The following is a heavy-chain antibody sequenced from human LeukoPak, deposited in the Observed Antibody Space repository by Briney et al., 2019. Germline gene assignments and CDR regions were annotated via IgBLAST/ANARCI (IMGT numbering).Heavy chain of an antibody. CDR1: GYSFTTYG. V-gene: IGHV1-18*01. CDR3: ARDPRTVWPTNSDNWFDP. J-gene: IGHJ5*02. D-gene: IGHD2-8*02. CDR2: INPFNGNT. Sequence: ASVKVSAKASGYSFTTYGITWVRQAPGQGLAWMGWINPFNGNTKYVQQLQGRVSMTTDTSTSTAYMELRSLRSDDTAVYYCARDPRTVWPTNSDNWFDPWGQGTLVTVSS.